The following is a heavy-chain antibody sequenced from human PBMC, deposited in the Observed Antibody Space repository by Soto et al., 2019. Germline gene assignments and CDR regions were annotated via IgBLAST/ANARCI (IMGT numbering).Heavy chain of an antibody. V-gene: IGHV4-34*01. D-gene: IGHD4-17*01. CDR2: INHSGST. CDR1: GGSFSGYY. CDR3: ARGNYGGNSDYYYGMDV. J-gene: IGHJ6*02. Sequence: PSETLSLTCAVYGGSFSGYYWSWIRQPPGKGLEWIGEINHSGSTNYNPSLKSRVTISVYTSKNQFSLKLSSVTAADTAVYYCARGNYGGNSDYYYGMDVWGQGTTVTVPS.